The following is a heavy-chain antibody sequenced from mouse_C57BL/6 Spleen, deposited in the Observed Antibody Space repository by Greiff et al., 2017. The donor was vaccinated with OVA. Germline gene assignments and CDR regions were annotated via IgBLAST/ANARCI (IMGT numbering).Heavy chain of an antibody. V-gene: IGHV5-16*01. CDR2: INYDGSST. CDR1: GFTFSDYY. CDR3: AREGDDYFDY. D-gene: IGHD3-3*01. J-gene: IGHJ2*01. Sequence: EVMLVESEGGLVQPGSSMKLSCTASGFTFSDYYMAWVRQVPEKGLEWVANINYDGSSTYYLDSLKSRFIISRDNAKNILYLQMSSLKSEDTATYYCAREGDDYFDYWGQGTTLTVSS.